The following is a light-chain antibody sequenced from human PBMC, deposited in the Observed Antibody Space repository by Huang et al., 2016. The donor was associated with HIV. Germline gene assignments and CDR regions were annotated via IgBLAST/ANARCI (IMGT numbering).Light chain of an antibody. CDR2: DAS. V-gene: IGKV3-11*01. CDR3: QHRSNWPPYT. J-gene: IGKJ2*01. CDR1: QSVSSH. Sequence: EIVLTQSQATLSLSPGARATLPCRASQSVSSHLAWYQQKPGQAPRLLIDDASNRATGIPVRFIGRGSGTDFTLTIGSLEPGYSAIYYCQHRSNWPPYTFGQGTKLEIK.